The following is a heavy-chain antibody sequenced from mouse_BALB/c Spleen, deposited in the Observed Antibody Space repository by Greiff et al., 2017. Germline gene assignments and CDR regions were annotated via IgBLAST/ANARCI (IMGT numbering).Heavy chain of an antibody. CDR1: GFSFTSYG. J-gene: IGHJ4*01. D-gene: IGHD1-1*01. CDR2: IWAGGST. Sequence: VQLQESGPGLVAPSQSLSITCTVSGFSFTSYGVHWVRQPPGKGLEWLGVIWAGGSTNYNSALMSRLSISKDNSKSQVFLKMNSLQTDDTAMYYCARDGSSYDYYAMDYWGQGTSVTVSS. V-gene: IGHV2-9*02. CDR3: ARDGSSYDYYAMDY.